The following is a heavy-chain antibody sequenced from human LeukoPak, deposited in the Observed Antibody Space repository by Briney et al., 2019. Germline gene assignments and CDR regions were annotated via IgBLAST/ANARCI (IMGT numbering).Heavy chain of an antibody. Sequence: GGSLRLSCAASGFTFSRYWMHWVRQAPGEGLVWVSRIDEHGTTIDYADSVRDRFTTSRDNAKNILYLHMSSLRAEDTAMYYCARDVGGAGSHWGQGSLVTVSS. V-gene: IGHV3-74*01. D-gene: IGHD3-10*01. J-gene: IGHJ4*02. CDR1: GFTFSRYW. CDR3: ARDVGGAGSH. CDR2: IDEHGTTI.